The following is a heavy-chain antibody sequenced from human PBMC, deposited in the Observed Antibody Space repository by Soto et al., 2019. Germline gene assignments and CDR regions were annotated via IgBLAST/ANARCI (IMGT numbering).Heavy chain of an antibody. CDR3: ARDDVITMYY. Sequence: GASVKVSCKVSGYIFTNFGITWVRQAPGQGLEWVAWMNPNSGNTGYAQKFQGRVTMTRNTSISTAYMELSSLRSEDTAVYYCARDDVITMYYWGQGTLVTVSS. CDR2: MNPNSGNT. J-gene: IGHJ4*02. V-gene: IGHV1-8*02. CDR1: GYIFTNFG. D-gene: IGHD3-3*01.